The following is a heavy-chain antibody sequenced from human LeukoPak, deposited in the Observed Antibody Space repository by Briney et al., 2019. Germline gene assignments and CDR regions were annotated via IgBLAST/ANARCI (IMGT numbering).Heavy chain of an antibody. CDR2: IKHDGSEK. D-gene: IGHD3-3*01. CDR1: GFIFTNYF. J-gene: IGHJ4*02. Sequence: GSLRLSCAASGFIFTNYFMSWVRQAPGKGLEWVASIKHDGSEKYYVDSVRGRFTISRDNTMNSLYLQMSSLRAEDTAVYYCATDRGWRTSGYYLYYFEYWGQGTLVTFSS. V-gene: IGHV3-7*01. CDR3: ATDRGWRTSGYYLYYFEY.